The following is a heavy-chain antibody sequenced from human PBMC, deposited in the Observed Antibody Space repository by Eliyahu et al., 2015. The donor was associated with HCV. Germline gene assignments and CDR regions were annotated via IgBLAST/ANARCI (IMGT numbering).Heavy chain of an antibody. CDR3: ASGGGGIAVAGTGGWFDP. D-gene: IGHD6-19*01. CDR1: GGSITTYY. V-gene: IGHV4-59*01. Sequence: QVQLQESGPGLVKPSETLSLTCTVXGGSITTYYWSWXRQPPGKGLXWIGYIHYSGDTNYNPSLKSRVTISVDTSKNQFSLNLTSVTAADTAVYYCASGGGGIAVAGTGGWFDPWGQGTLVTVSS. J-gene: IGHJ5*02. CDR2: IHYSGDT.